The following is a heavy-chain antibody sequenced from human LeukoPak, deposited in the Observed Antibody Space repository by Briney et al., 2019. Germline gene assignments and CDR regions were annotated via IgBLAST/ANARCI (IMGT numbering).Heavy chain of an antibody. CDR3: ARLMMTTVTNFDY. V-gene: IGHV1-2*02. D-gene: IGHD4-17*01. CDR1: GYTFTGYY. J-gene: IGHJ4*02. CDR2: INPNSGGT. Sequence: PLASVKVSCKASGYTFTGYYMHWVRQAPGQGLEWMGWINPNSGGTNYAQKFQGRVTMTRDTSISTAYMELSRLRSDDTAVYYCARLMMTTVTNFDYWGQGTLVTVSS.